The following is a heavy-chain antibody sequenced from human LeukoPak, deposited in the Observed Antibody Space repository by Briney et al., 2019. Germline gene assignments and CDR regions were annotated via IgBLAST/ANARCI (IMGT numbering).Heavy chain of an antibody. CDR3: ARDLCFGELLGYFDC. CDR1: AFTSTSYA. J-gene: IGHJ4*02. Sequence: GRSLRLACAAAAFTSTSYAMSWVRPAAGKGREWDSGIIGSGGGTYYADSVKGRLTSSRDNSKNPLYRQMSSLGAEDTAVYYCARDLCFGELLGYFDCWGQGPLVTVSS. V-gene: IGHV3-23*01. CDR2: IIGSGGGT. D-gene: IGHD3-10*01.